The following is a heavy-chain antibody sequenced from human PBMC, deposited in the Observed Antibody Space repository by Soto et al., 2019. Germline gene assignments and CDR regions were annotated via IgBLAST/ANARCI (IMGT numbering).Heavy chain of an antibody. Sequence: QVQLVQSGAEVKKPGSSVKVSCKASGGTFSSYAISWVRQAPGQGLEWMGGIIPIFGTANYAQKFQGRVTITADESTSTAYMELSSLRSEDTAVYYCARGSNKREWSGYPYYYYYYGMDVWGQGTTVTVSS. CDR3: ARGSNKREWSGYPYYYYYYGMDV. V-gene: IGHV1-69*01. J-gene: IGHJ6*02. CDR2: IIPIFGTA. CDR1: GGTFSSYA. D-gene: IGHD3-3*01.